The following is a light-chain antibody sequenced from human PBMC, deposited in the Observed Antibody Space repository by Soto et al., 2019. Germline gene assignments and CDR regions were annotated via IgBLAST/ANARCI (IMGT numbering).Light chain of an antibody. V-gene: IGKV1-5*03. CDR2: KAS. Sequence: STLSASVGDRVTIPCRASQSINGWLGWYQQKPGQAPNLLIFKASTLESGVPSRFSGSGSGTEFTLTVSSLQPDDFATYYCHQYHNFPRTFGQGTKVDIK. J-gene: IGKJ1*01. CDR3: HQYHNFPRT. CDR1: QSINGW.